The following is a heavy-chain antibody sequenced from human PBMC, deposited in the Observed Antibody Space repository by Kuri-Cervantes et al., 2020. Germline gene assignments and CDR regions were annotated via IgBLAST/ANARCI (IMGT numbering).Heavy chain of an antibody. D-gene: IGHD1-1*01. J-gene: IGHJ4*02. V-gene: IGHV3-21*01. CDR2: ISSTSSYI. CDR1: GFTFSTYS. Sequence: GESLKISCAASGFTFSTYSMNWVRQAPGKGLEWVSSISSTSSYIYYADSVKGRFTISRDNSKNTLYLQMNSLRAEDTAVYYCARGATGTDNFDYWGQGTLVTVSS. CDR3: ARGATGTDNFDY.